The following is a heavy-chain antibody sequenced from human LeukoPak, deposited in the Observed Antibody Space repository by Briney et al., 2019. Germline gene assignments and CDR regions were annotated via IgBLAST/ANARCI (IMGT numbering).Heavy chain of an antibody. D-gene: IGHD2-15*01. J-gene: IGHJ6*03. CDR2: IYTSGST. V-gene: IGHV4-4*09. CDR3: AGRVAYYYYMDV. Sequence: SETLSLTCTVSGGSISSYYWSWIRQPPGKGLEWIGYIYTSGSTNYNPSLKSRVTISVDTSKNQFSLKLSSVTAADTAVYYCAGRVAYYYYMDVWGKGTTVTVSS. CDR1: GGSISSYY.